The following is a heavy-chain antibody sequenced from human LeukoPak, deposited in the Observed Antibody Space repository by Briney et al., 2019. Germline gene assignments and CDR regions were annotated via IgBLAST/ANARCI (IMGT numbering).Heavy chain of an antibody. CDR3: ARARDYGDNWFDP. V-gene: IGHV1-2*02. Sequence: GASVKVSCKASGYTFTGYYMHWVRQAPGQGLERMGWINPNSGGTNYAQKFQGRVTMTRDTSISTAYMELSRLRSDDTAVYYCARARDYGDNWFDPWGQGTLVTVSS. D-gene: IGHD4-17*01. J-gene: IGHJ5*02. CDR2: INPNSGGT. CDR1: GYTFTGYY.